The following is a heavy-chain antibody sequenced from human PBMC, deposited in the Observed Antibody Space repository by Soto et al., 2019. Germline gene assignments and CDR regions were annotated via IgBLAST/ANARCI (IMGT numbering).Heavy chain of an antibody. D-gene: IGHD1-26*01. CDR3: ARVPDVGTFDY. CDR2: IYPSGGST. V-gene: IGHV1-46*03. CDR1: GYTFTSYY. Sequence: QVQLVQSGAEVKKPGASVKVSCKASGYTFTSYYMHWVRQAPGQGVEWMGIIYPSGGSTSYAQQFHGRVTMTRDTSTSIVYMELSSLRSEDTAVYYCARVPDVGTFDYWGQGTLVTVAA. J-gene: IGHJ4*02.